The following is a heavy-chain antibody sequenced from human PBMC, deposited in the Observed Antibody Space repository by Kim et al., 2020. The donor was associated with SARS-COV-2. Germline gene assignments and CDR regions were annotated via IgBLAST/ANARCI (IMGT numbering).Heavy chain of an antibody. Sequence: GRFTISRDNAKNSLYLQMNSLRAEDTAVYYCARRIDIVLVPAAHEDAFEIWGQGTLVTVSS. D-gene: IGHD2-2*01. CDR3: ARRIDIVLVPAAHEDAFEI. J-gene: IGHJ3*02. V-gene: IGHV3-11*06.